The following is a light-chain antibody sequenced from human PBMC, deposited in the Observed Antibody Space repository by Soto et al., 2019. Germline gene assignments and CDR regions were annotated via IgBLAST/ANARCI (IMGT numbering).Light chain of an antibody. J-gene: IGKJ1*01. CDR1: QSVTTN. Sequence: EIVMTQSPATLSVSPGERATLSCRASQSVTTNLAWYQQKPGQAPRLLIYGASTRATGIPARFSGSGSGTEFTLTISSLQSDDFAVYDRQQYTIRPPWTFGQGTRVDFK. CDR2: GAS. V-gene: IGKV3-15*01. CDR3: QQYTIRPPWT.